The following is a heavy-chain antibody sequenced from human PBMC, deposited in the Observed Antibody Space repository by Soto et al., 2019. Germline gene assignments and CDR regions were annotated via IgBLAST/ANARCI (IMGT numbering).Heavy chain of an antibody. Sequence: ASVTISCTASGYTFTSYGISWVRQAPGQALEWMGWISAYNGDRNYAQKVQGRVTMTTDTSTNTAYMELRSLRFDDSAVYYCARDQVGATGDFWGQGTLVTVSS. J-gene: IGHJ4*02. CDR1: GYTFTSYG. D-gene: IGHD1-26*01. CDR3: ARDQVGATGDF. V-gene: IGHV1-18*01. CDR2: ISAYNGDR.